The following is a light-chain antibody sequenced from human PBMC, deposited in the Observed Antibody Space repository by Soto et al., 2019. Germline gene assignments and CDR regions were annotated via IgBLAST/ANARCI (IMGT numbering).Light chain of an antibody. J-gene: IGKJ1*01. CDR3: QQYGSSGT. CDR1: QSVSNNY. Sequence: EIVLTQSPGTLSLSPGERATLSCRASQSVSNNYLAWYQQKPGQAPRLLIYGASNRATGIPDRFSGSGSGTDFTLTISRLEPEEFAVYYGQQYGSSGTFGKGTKVEVK. CDR2: GAS. V-gene: IGKV3-20*01.